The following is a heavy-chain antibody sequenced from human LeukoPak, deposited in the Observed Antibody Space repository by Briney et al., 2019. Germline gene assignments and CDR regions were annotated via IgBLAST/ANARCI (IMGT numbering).Heavy chain of an antibody. V-gene: IGHV6-1*01. J-gene: IGHJ6*03. D-gene: IGHD6-13*01. CDR2: TYYRSKWSN. Sequence: SQTLSLTCAISGDSVSSNSAAWNWIRQSPSRGLEWLGRTYYRSKWSNDYAVSVKSRITINPDTSKNQFSLQLNSVTPEDTAVYYCARQYRSSWYRGTGDYYYYMDVWGKGTTVTISS. CDR1: GDSVSSNSAA. CDR3: ARQYRSSWYRGTGDYYYYMDV.